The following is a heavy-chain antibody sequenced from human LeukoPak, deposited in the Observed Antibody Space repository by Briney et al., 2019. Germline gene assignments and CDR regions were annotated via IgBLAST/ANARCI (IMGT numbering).Heavy chain of an antibody. CDR1: GFTFTAYY. CDR3: ARSSSGWYSYFDF. CDR2: INPNSGGT. D-gene: IGHD6-19*01. J-gene: IGHJ4*02. Sequence: ASVKVSCKASGFTFTAYYMHWGRQAPGQRLEWMGWINPNSGGTNYAQKFQGRVTMTRDTSISTAYMEVSSLRSDDTAVYYCARSSSGWYSYFDFWGQGTLVTVSS. V-gene: IGHV1-2*02.